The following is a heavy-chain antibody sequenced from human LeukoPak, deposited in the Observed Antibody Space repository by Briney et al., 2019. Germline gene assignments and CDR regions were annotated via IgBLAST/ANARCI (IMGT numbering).Heavy chain of an antibody. CDR2: IYYSGST. J-gene: IGHJ5*02. D-gene: IGHD2-8*01. CDR3: ATSYIVLMWGGFDP. V-gene: IGHV4-39*01. Sequence: PGETLSLTCTVSGGSISSSSYYWGWIRQPPGKGLEWIGSIYYSGSTYYNPSLKSRVTISVDTSKHQFSLKLSSVTAADTAVYYCATSYIVLMWGGFDPWGQGTLVTVSS. CDR1: GGSISSSSYY.